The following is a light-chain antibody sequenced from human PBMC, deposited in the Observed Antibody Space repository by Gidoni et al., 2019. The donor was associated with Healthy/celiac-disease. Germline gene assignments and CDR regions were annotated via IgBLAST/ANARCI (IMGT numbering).Light chain of an antibody. CDR1: QSVSSY. Sequence: EIVLTQSPATLSLSPGERATLSCSASQSVSSYLAWYQQKPGQAPRLLIYDASNRATGIPARFSGSGSGTDFTLTISSLEPEDFAVYYCQQRSNWPSVTFGQXTKLEIK. CDR3: QQRSNWPSVT. V-gene: IGKV3-11*01. J-gene: IGKJ2*01. CDR2: DAS.